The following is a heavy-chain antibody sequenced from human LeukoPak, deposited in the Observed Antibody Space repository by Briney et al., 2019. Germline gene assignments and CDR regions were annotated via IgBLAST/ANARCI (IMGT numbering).Heavy chain of an antibody. D-gene: IGHD3-3*01. Sequence: ASVRVSCKASGYTFTSYGISWVRQAPGQGLEWMGWINAYNGNTNYAQKLQGRVTMTTDTSTSTAYMELRSLRSDDTAVYYCARDKFSNWFDPWGQGTLVTVSS. CDR3: ARDKFSNWFDP. CDR2: INAYNGNT. J-gene: IGHJ5*02. CDR1: GYTFTSYG. V-gene: IGHV1-18*01.